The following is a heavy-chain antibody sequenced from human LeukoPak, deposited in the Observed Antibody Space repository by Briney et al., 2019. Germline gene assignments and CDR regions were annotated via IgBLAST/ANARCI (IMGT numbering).Heavy chain of an antibody. J-gene: IGHJ4*02. Sequence: TGGSLRLSCAASGFTFSSYAMGWVRQAPGKGLEWVSAISGSGGSTYYADSVKGRFTISRDNAKNSLYLQMNSLRAEDTAVYYCARIIDIAARPTDYWGQGTLVTVSS. CDR2: ISGSGGST. CDR3: ARIIDIAARPTDY. D-gene: IGHD6-6*01. CDR1: GFTFSSYA. V-gene: IGHV3-23*01.